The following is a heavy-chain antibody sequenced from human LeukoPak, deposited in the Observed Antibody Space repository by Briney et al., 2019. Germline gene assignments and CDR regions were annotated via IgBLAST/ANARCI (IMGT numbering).Heavy chain of an antibody. CDR1: GYTFTSYG. CDR2: ISAYNGNT. CDR3: ASSRDRSYYRAFDI. J-gene: IGHJ3*02. V-gene: IGHV1-18*01. Sequence: GASVKVSCKASGYTFTSYGISWVRQAPGQGLEWMGWISAYNGNTNYAQKLQGRVTMTTDTSTSTAYMELRSLRSDDTAVYYCASSRDRSYYRAFDIWGQGTMVTVSS. D-gene: IGHD1-26*01.